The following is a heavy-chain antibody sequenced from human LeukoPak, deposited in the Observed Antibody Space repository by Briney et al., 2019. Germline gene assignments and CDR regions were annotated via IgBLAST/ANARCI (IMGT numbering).Heavy chain of an antibody. CDR1: GFTFSSYA. D-gene: IGHD3-10*01. CDR2: ISSNGGST. Sequence: GGSLRLSCAASGFTFSSYAMHWVRQAPGKGLEYVSAISSNGGSTYYANSVKGRFTISRDNAKNSLYLQMNSLRAEDTAVYYCARDLVATMVRGVKNYWGQGTLVTVSS. CDR3: ARDLVATMVRGVKNY. J-gene: IGHJ4*02. V-gene: IGHV3-64*01.